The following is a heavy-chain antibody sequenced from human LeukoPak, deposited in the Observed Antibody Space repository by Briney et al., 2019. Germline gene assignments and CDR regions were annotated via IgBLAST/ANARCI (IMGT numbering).Heavy chain of an antibody. CDR3: ARQGAVDI. J-gene: IGHJ3*02. CDR2: IYSSGSA. CDR1: GGSISSYY. Sequence: SETLSLTCTVSGGSISSYYWSWIRQPPGKGLEWIGFIYSSGSANYSPSLRSRVTMSVDMSKNQFSLKLRSVTAADTAVYYCARQGAVDIWGQGTMVIVSS. V-gene: IGHV4-4*09.